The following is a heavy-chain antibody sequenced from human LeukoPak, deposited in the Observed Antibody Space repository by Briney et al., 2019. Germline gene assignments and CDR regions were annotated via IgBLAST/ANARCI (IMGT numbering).Heavy chain of an antibody. D-gene: IGHD2-21*02. V-gene: IGHV7-4-1*02. Sequence: ASVKVSCKASGYTFTSYAMNWVRQAPGQGLEWMGWINTNTGNPTYAQGFTGRFVFSLDTSVSTAYLQISSLKAEDTAVYYCARDVVVTAIPWFDPWGQGTLVTVSS. CDR2: INTNTGNP. J-gene: IGHJ5*02. CDR3: ARDVVVTAIPWFDP. CDR1: GYTFTSYA.